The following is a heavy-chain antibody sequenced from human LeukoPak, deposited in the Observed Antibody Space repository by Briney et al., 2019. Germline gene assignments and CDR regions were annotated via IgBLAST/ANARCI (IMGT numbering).Heavy chain of an antibody. CDR1: GFTFSSYG. CDR2: ISYDGSNK. V-gene: IGHV3-30*18. CDR3: AKVLGGYYYYYGMDV. Sequence: GGSLRLSCAASGFTFSSYGMHWVRQAPGKGLEWVAVISYDGSNKYYADSVKGRFTISRDNSKNTLYLQMNSLRAEDTAVYYCAKVLGGYYYYYGMDVWGQGTTATVSS. J-gene: IGHJ6*02.